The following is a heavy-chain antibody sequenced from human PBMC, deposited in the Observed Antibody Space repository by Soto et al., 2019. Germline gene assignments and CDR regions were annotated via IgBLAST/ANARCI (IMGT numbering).Heavy chain of an antibody. J-gene: IGHJ6*02. V-gene: IGHV4-4*07. D-gene: IGHD1-1*01. CDR2: IYTRGDT. CDR3: ADVHEDIFYGMDV. Sequence: QVQLQESGPGLVKSSETLSLTCTVSGGSMISYYWNWIRQPAGKGLEWIGRIYTRGDTNYNPSLNSRVTMSVDTSKNEFSLKLTSVTAADTAVYFCADVHEDIFYGMDVWGQGTTVTVSS. CDR1: GGSMISYY.